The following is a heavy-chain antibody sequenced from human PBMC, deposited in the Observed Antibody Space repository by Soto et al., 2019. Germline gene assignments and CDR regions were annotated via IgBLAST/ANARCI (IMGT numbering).Heavy chain of an antibody. CDR2: ISWNSGSI. CDR3: AKEGVRSSYYYYSYMDV. Sequence: GGSLRLSCAASGFTFDDSAMHWVRQAPGKGLEWVSGISWNSGSIGYADSVKGRFTISRDNAKNSLYLQMNSLRAEDTALYYCAKEGVRSSYYYYSYMDVWGKGTTVTVSS. V-gene: IGHV3-9*01. D-gene: IGHD2-8*01. CDR1: GFTFDDSA. J-gene: IGHJ6*03.